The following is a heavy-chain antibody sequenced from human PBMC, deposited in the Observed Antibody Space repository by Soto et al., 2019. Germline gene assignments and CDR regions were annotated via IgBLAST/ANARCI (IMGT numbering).Heavy chain of an antibody. D-gene: IGHD6-19*01. CDR2: IRSSSSYT. J-gene: IGHJ4*02. Sequence: GGSLRLSCAASGFTFSDYYMSWIRQAPGKGLEWVSYIRSSSSYTNYADSVKGRFTISRDNAKNSLYLQMNSLRAEGTAVYYCARKVDSSGWYLDYWGQGTLVTVSS. CDR1: GFTFSDYY. V-gene: IGHV3-11*06. CDR3: ARKVDSSGWYLDY.